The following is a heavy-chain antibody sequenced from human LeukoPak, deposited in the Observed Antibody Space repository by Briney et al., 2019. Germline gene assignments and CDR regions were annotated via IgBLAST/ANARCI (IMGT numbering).Heavy chain of an antibody. CDR3: ARAPNRNWNYDY. J-gene: IGHJ4*02. D-gene: IGHD1-7*01. CDR2: IIPILGIA. V-gene: IGHV1-69*02. Sequence: SVKVSCKASGGTFSSYTISWVRQAPGQGLEWMGRIIPILGIANYAQKFQGRVTITADKSTSTAYMELSSLRSEDTAVYYCARAPNRNWNYDYWGQGTLVTVSS. CDR1: GGTFSSYT.